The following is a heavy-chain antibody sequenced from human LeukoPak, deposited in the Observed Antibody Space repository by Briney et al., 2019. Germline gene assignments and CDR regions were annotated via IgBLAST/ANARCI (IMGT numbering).Heavy chain of an antibody. CDR3: ARDISSSYYYYMDV. J-gene: IGHJ6*03. D-gene: IGHD6-6*01. CDR1: GFTFSSYS. V-gene: IGHV3-21*01. Sequence: GGSLRLSCAASGFTFSSYSMNLVRQAPGKGLEWVSSISSSSSYIYYADSVKGRFTISRDNAKNSLYLQMNSLRAEDTAVYYCARDISSSYYYYMDVWGKGTTVTVSS. CDR2: ISSSSSYI.